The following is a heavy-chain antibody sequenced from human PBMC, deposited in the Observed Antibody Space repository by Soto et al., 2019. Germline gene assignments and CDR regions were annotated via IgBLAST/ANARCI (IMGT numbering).Heavy chain of an antibody. J-gene: IGHJ4*02. D-gene: IGHD1-26*01. V-gene: IGHV4-39*01. CDR2: IYYSGST. Sequence: PSETLSLTCTVSGGSISSSSYYWGWIRQPPGKGLEWIGSIYYSGSTYYNPSLKSRVTISVDTSKNQFSLKLSPVTAADTAVYYCARGLITGSQYSGGWYYFDSWGQGTQVTVSS. CDR1: GGSISSSSYY. CDR3: ARGLITGSQYSGGWYYFDS.